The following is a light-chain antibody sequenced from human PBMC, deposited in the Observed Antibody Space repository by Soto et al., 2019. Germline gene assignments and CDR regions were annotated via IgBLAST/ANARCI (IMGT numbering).Light chain of an antibody. CDR3: LQDYNFPWT. CDR1: QGIRND. Sequence: AIQMTQSPSSLSASVGDRVTITCRASQGIRNDLGWYQQKPGKAPKLLIYGASILRSGVPSRFSGSGSGTEFTLTVSSLQPEDFAIYYCLQDYNFPWTFGQGTKVEIK. V-gene: IGKV1-6*01. CDR2: GAS. J-gene: IGKJ1*01.